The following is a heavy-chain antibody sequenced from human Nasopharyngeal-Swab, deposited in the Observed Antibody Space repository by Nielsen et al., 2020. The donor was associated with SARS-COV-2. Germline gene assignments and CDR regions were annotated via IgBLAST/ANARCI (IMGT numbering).Heavy chain of an antibody. CDR2: IIPIFGTA. J-gene: IGHJ6*02. Sequence: SVKVSCKASGGTFSSYAISWVRQAPGQGLEWMGGIIPIFGTANYAQKFQGRVTITADESTSTAYMELSSLRSEYTAVYYCARISAAPPPYYGMDVWGQGTTVTVSS. CDR1: GGTFSSYA. CDR3: ARISAAPPPYYGMDV. V-gene: IGHV1-69*13. D-gene: IGHD6-13*01.